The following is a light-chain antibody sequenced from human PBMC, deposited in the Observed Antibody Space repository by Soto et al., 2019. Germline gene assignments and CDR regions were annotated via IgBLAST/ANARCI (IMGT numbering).Light chain of an antibody. CDR3: SSYTSSSTRV. V-gene: IGLV2-14*01. CDR2: EVS. CDR1: SSDVGGYNY. J-gene: IGLJ3*02. Sequence: QSALTQPASVSGSPGQSITMSCTGTSSDVGGYNYVSWYQQHPGKAPKLMIYEVSNRPSGVSNRFSGSKSGNTASLTISGLQAEDEADYYCSSYTSSSTRVVGGGTKVTVL.